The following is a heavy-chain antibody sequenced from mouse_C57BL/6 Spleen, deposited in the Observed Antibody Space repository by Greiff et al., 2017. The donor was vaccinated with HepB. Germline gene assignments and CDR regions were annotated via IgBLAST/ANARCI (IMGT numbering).Heavy chain of an antibody. V-gene: IGHV1-9*01. CDR3: ARSTTVVATRRYFDY. Sequence: QVQLQQSGAELMKPGASVKLSCKATGYTFTGYWIEWVKQRPGHGLEWIGEILPGSGSTNYNEKFKGKATFTADTSSNTAYMQLSSLTTEDSAIYYSARSTTVVATRRYFDYWGQGTTLTVSS. J-gene: IGHJ2*01. D-gene: IGHD1-1*01. CDR1: GYTFTGYW. CDR2: ILPGSGST.